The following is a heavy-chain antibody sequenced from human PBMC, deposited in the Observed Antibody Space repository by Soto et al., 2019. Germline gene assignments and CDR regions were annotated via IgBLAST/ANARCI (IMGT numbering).Heavy chain of an antibody. CDR1: GFSLSTSGVG. V-gene: IGHV2-5*02. CDR2: IYWDDDK. Sequence: QISLKESGPTLVKPTQTLTLTCTFSGFSLSTSGVGVGWIRQPPGKTLEWLALIYWDDDKRYSPSLKSRLTITKDTSKNQVVLTMTNVDPLDTATYYFAHARHPYYDYGMDVWGQGTTVTVSS. CDR3: AHARHPYYDYGMDV. J-gene: IGHJ6*02.